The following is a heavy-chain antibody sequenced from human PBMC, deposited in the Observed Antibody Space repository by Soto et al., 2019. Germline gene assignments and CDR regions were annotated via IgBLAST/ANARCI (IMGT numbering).Heavy chain of an antibody. D-gene: IGHD6-19*01. V-gene: IGHV3-23*01. Sequence: GGSLRLSCAASGFTFSSYAMSWVRQAPGKGLEWVSAISGSGGSTYYADSVKGRFTISRDNSKNTLYLQMNSLRAEDTAVYYCAKDRLIAVAVREIDYWGQGTLVTVSS. CDR1: GFTFSSYA. J-gene: IGHJ4*02. CDR3: AKDRLIAVAVREIDY. CDR2: ISGSGGST.